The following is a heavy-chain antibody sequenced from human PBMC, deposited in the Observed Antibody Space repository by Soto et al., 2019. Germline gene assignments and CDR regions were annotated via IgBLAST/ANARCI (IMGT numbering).Heavy chain of an antibody. CDR3: AKEYSASSPDP. V-gene: IGHV3-23*01. CDR1: GFTFSSFD. J-gene: IGHJ5*02. D-gene: IGHD5-12*01. Sequence: EVQLSESGGGLVQPGGSLKLSCAASGFTFSSFDMSWVRQAPGMGLEWVSGISGSGNKTYYAGSVKGRFTTSRDNSKNTLYLQMNSLRAEDTALYYCAKEYSASSPDPWGQGTLVIVSS. CDR2: ISGSGNKT.